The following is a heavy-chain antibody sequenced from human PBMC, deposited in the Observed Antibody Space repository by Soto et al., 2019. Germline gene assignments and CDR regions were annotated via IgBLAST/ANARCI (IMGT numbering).Heavy chain of an antibody. CDR2: IHKSGSA. CDR1: GDPIRSRYS. Sequence: PANLCLTYSVAGDPIRSRYSWSWARQPPGNGLEWIGEIHKSGSANHNPYLRSRVRISLDESTNQASLKMDSVTAADTAVYYCARGRGCVAGSYCAVDIWGHGTILTV. J-gene: IGHJ3*02. D-gene: IGHD1-26*01. V-gene: IGHV4-4*03. CDR3: ARGRGCVAGSYCAVDI.